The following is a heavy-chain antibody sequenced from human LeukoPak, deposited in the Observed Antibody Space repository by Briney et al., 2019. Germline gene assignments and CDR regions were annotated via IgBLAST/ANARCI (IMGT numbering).Heavy chain of an antibody. CDR1: GGTFSSYA. Sequence: ASVKVSCKASGGTFSSYAISWVRQAPGQGLEWMGRIIPILGIANYAQKFQGRVTITADKSTSTAYMELRSLRSEDTAVYYCAEGRAAAGTPGQYYYYYYGMDVWGQGTTVTVSS. V-gene: IGHV1-69*04. D-gene: IGHD6-13*01. J-gene: IGHJ6*02. CDR3: AEGRAAAGTPGQYYYYYYGMDV. CDR2: IIPILGIA.